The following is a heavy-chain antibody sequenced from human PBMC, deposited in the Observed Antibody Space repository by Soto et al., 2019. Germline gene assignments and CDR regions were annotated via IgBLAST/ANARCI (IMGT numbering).Heavy chain of an antibody. J-gene: IGHJ6*03. V-gene: IGHV4-39*01. CDR3: ARHSSGYAMLNYYYYMDV. CDR2: IYYGGST. D-gene: IGHD6-19*01. CDR1: GGSISSSSYY. Sequence: PSETLSLTCTVSGGSISSSSYYWGWIRQPPGKGLEWIGSIYYGGSTYYNPSLKSRVTISVDTSKNQFSLKLSSVTAADTAVYYCARHSSGYAMLNYYYYMDVWGKGTTVTVSS.